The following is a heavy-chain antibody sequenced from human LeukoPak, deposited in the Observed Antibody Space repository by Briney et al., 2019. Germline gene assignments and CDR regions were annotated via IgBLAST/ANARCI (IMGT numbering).Heavy chain of an antibody. CDR3: ARDLVAASTPTFDY. J-gene: IGHJ4*02. CDR1: GFTFGDYA. Sequence: GGSLRLSCTASGFTFGDYAMSWVRQAPGKGLEWVSFISSISPYIYYADSVKGRFTISRDNAKNSLYLQMNSLRAEDTAVYYCARDLVAASTPTFDYWGQGTLVTVSS. V-gene: IGHV3-21*01. D-gene: IGHD2-15*01. CDR2: ISSISPYI.